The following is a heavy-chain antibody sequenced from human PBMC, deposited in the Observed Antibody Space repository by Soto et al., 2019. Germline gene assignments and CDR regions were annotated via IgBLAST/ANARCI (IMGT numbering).Heavy chain of an antibody. CDR3: GRFSYDSSGYLDY. D-gene: IGHD3-22*01. CDR1: GGTFSSYG. CDR2: IIPIFGTA. J-gene: IGHJ4*02. Sequence: SVKVSCKASGGTFSSYGISWVLQAPVQGLEWMGGIIPIFGTANYAQKFQGRVTITADESTSTAYLELSRLTSEDTAAYFCGRFSYDSSGYLDYWGKGSRVTVT. V-gene: IGHV1-69*13.